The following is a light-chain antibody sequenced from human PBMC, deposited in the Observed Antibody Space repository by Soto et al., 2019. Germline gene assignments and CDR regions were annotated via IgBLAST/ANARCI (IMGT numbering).Light chain of an antibody. Sequence: EIVLTQSPLSLPVTPGEPASISCRSSQNLLHSNVYNYLNWYLQKPGQSPQLLIYLGSNRASGVPDRFIGSGSGTDFTLTINRVEAEDVGLYFCAQGLATPFTFGGGTKVEIK. CDR2: LGS. CDR3: AQGLATPFT. CDR1: QNLLHSNVYNY. V-gene: IGKV2-28*01. J-gene: IGKJ4*01.